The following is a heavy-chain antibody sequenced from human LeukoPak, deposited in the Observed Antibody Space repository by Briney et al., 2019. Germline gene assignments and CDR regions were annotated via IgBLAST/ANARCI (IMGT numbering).Heavy chain of an antibody. CDR1: GGSISSSSYY. D-gene: IGHD1-14*01. J-gene: IGHJ5*02. Sequence: PSETLSLTCTVSGGSISSSSYYWGWIRQPPGKGLEWIGCIYYSGDTYYNPSLKSRVTISVDTSKNQFSLRLTSVTATDTAVYYCARLNKPGWFDPWGQGTLVTVSS. CDR3: ARLNKPGWFDP. V-gene: IGHV4-39*01. CDR2: IYYSGDT.